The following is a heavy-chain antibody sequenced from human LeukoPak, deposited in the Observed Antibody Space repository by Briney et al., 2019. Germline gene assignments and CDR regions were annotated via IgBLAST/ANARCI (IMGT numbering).Heavy chain of an antibody. CDR3: AELGITMIGGV. J-gene: IGHJ6*04. D-gene: IGHD3-10*02. CDR2: ISLDGATT. CDR1: GFTFSSYA. V-gene: IGHV3-23*01. Sequence: GGSLRLSCAASGFTFSSYAVSWVRQAPGKGLEWVSGISLDGATTYYAGSVEGRFTISRDNAKNSLYLQMNSLRAEDTAVYYCAELGITMIGGVWGKGTTVTISS.